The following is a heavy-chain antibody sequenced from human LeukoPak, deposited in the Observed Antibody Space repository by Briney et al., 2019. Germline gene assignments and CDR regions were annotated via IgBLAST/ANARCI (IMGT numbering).Heavy chain of an antibody. CDR3: ASGPLGYCSSTSCYGYSDY. Sequence: ASVKVSCKASGGTFSSYAISWVRQAPGQGLEWMGGIIPIFGTANYAQKFQGRVTITTDESTSTAYMELSSLRSEDTAVYYCASGPLGYCSSTSCYGYSDYWGQGTLVTVSS. CDR1: GGTFSSYA. CDR2: IIPIFGTA. J-gene: IGHJ4*02. V-gene: IGHV1-69*05. D-gene: IGHD2-2*01.